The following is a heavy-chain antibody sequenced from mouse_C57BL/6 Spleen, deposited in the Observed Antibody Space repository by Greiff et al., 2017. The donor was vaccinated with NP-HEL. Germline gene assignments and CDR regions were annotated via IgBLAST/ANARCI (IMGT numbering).Heavy chain of an antibody. V-gene: IGHV1-52*01. CDR3: ARVGYDSYWYFDV. J-gene: IGHJ1*03. CDR1: GYTFTSYW. CDR2: IDPSDSET. D-gene: IGHD2-2*01. Sequence: QVQLQQPGAELVRPGSSVKLSCKASGYTFTSYWMHWVKQRPIQGLEWIGNIDPSDSETHYNQKFKDKATLTVDKSSSTAYMQLSSLTSEDSAVYYCARVGYDSYWYFDVWGTGTTVTVSS.